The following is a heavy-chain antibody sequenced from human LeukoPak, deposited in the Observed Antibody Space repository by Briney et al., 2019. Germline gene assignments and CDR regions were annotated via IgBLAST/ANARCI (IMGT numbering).Heavy chain of an antibody. J-gene: IGHJ4*02. CDR1: GYTFTSYY. D-gene: IGHD2-15*01. Sequence: ASLKVSCKASGYTFTSYYMHWVRQAPGQGLEWMGWINPNSGGTNYAQKFQGRVTMTRDTSISTAYMELSRLRSDDTAVYYCAREAFVVAATEFVKLCDYWGQGTLVTVSS. V-gene: IGHV1-2*02. CDR2: INPNSGGT. CDR3: AREAFVVAATEFVKLCDY.